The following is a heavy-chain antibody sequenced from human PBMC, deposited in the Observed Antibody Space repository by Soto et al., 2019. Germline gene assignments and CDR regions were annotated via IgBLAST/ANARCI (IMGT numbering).Heavy chain of an antibody. J-gene: IGHJ4*02. Sequence: GGSLRLSCAASGFTFSSYGMHWVRQAPGKGLVWVSRINNDGSNKSYADSVKGRFTISRYNAKNTLYLQMNSLRAEDTAVYYCARAKGIAARYNYWGQGTLVTVSS. D-gene: IGHD6-6*01. V-gene: IGHV3-74*01. CDR2: INNDGSNK. CDR3: ARAKGIAARYNY. CDR1: GFTFSSYG.